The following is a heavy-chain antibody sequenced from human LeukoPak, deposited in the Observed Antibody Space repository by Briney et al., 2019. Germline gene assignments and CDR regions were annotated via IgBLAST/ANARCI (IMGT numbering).Heavy chain of an antibody. CDR2: ISSSSSYI. CDR1: GFTFNSYV. J-gene: IGHJ6*02. Sequence: GGSLRLSCAASGFTFNSYVMNWVRQAPGKGLEWVSSISSSSSYIYYADSVKGRFTISRDNAKNSLYLQMNSLRAEDKAVYYCARDGGGYSYDNYYYYGMDVWGQGTTVTVSS. CDR3: ARDGGGYSYDNYYYYGMDV. V-gene: IGHV3-21*01. D-gene: IGHD5-18*01.